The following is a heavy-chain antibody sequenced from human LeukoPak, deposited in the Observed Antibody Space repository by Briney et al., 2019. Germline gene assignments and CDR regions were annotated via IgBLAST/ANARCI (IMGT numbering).Heavy chain of an antibody. V-gene: IGHV4-4*07. CDR1: GGSISSYY. CDR3: ARDEPRYPLHIVVVTASWFDP. J-gene: IGHJ5*01. CDR2: IYTSGST. Sequence: SETLSLTCTVSGGSISSYYWSWIRQPAGKGLEWIGRIYTSGSTNYNPSLKSRVTMSVDTSKNQFSLKLSSVTAADTAVYYCARDEPRYPLHIVVVTASWFDPWGQGTLVTGSS. D-gene: IGHD2-21*02.